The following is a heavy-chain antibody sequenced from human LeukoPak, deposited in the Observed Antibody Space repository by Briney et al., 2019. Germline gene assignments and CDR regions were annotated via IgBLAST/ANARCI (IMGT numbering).Heavy chain of an antibody. CDR2: IYRSGST. D-gene: IGHD4-17*01. CDR1: GDSIGNNYW. Sequence: SGTLSLTCAVSGDSIGNNYWWRWVRQFPGKGLEWIGEIYRSGSTSYNPSLKSRVTVSIDKPKNQFSLNLNSVTAADTAVYYCGRHDYGDSSAAFDIWGQGTMVIVSS. V-gene: IGHV4-4*02. CDR3: GRHDYGDSSAAFDI. J-gene: IGHJ3*02.